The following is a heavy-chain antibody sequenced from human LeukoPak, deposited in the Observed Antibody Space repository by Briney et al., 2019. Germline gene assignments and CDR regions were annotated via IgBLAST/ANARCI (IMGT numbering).Heavy chain of an antibody. J-gene: IGHJ4*02. CDR1: GFTFSSYG. CDR3: AKGHDFWSGYYKDYFDY. D-gene: IGHD3-3*01. Sequence: GGSLRLSCAASGFTFSSYGMHWVRQAPGKGLEWVAVISYDGSNKYYADSVKGRFTISRDNSKNTLYLQMNSLRAEDTAVYYCAKGHDFWSGYYKDYFDYWGQGTLVTVSS. CDR2: ISYDGSNK. V-gene: IGHV3-30*18.